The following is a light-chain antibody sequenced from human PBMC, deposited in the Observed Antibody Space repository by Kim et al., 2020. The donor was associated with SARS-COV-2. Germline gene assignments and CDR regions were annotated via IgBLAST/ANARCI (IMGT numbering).Light chain of an antibody. V-gene: IGLV1-44*01. Sequence: ELTQPPSPSGPPGQRVTISCSGSSSNIGINTENWYQQFPGTAPKLLFYSNNQRPSGAPDRFSGSKSGTSASLAIRGLQSEDEADYSCAAWDDSLNGVVFGGGTQLTVL. CDR2: SNN. CDR1: SSNIGINT. J-gene: IGLJ2*01. CDR3: AAWDDSLNGVV.